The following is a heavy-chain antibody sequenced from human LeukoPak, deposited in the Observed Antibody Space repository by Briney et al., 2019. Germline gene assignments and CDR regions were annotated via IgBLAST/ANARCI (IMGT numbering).Heavy chain of an antibody. J-gene: IGHJ4*02. Sequence: SETLSLTCTVSGVSISSYCWSWIRQPPGKGLEWIGYIYHSGSTNYNPSLKSRVTISVDTSKNQFSLKLSSVTAADTAVYYCARQRSLEWYFDYWGQGTLVTVSS. CDR1: GVSISSYC. CDR3: ARQRSLEWYFDY. V-gene: IGHV4-59*08. CDR2: IYHSGST. D-gene: IGHD3-3*01.